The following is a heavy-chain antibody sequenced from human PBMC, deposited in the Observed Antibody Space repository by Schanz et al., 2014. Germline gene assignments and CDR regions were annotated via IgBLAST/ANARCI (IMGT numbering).Heavy chain of an antibody. CDR3: AKGRFGELSAFDI. D-gene: IGHD3-10*01. V-gene: IGHV3-11*05. J-gene: IGHJ3*02. CDR1: GFSFSDYY. CDR2: INTGSNYI. Sequence: VHLLESGGGLVEPGGSLRLSCAASGFSFSDYYMSWIRQAPGKGLEWISFINTGSNYINYADSVKGRFTISRDNTKNSLFLQLNSLRAEDTAVYYCAKGRFGELSAFDIWGQGTMATVSA.